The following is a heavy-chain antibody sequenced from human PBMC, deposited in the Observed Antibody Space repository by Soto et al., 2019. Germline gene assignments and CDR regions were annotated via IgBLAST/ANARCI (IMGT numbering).Heavy chain of an antibody. V-gene: IGHV4-59*01. J-gene: IGHJ6*02. CDR2: IYYSGST. Sequence: QVRLQESGPGLVKPSETLSLTCTVSGGTISTYYWNWIRQPPGKGLEWIGYIYYSGSTNYNPSLRGRAFLSVDTSKSSFSLRLASLTAADTAVYYCARGSAVPTLRWMDVWGHGPTVTVSS. CDR1: GGTISTYY. CDR3: ARGSAVPTLRWMDV. D-gene: IGHD4-4*01.